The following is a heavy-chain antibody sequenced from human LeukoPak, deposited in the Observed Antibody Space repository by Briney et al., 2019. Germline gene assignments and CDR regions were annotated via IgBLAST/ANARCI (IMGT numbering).Heavy chain of an antibody. CDR1: GYTFTGYY. V-gene: IGHV1-2*02. CDR3: ARGNGDYPNYMHV. CDR2: INPNSGGT. D-gene: IGHD4-17*01. J-gene: IGHJ6*03. Sequence: ASVQVSFKASGYTFTGYYIHWVRQAPGQGLEWMGWINPNSGGTNYAQKLQGRVTMTRDTSISTAYMELSRLRSDDTAVYYCARGNGDYPNYMHVWAKGTTVTIPS.